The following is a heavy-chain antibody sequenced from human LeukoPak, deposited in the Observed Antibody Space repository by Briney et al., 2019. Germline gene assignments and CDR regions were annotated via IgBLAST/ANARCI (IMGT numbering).Heavy chain of an antibody. CDR3: ARWGYSGYDLSLSWFDP. CDR2: TYTSGST. CDR1: GGSISSGSYY. J-gene: IGHJ5*02. D-gene: IGHD5-12*01. V-gene: IGHV4-61*02. Sequence: SQTLSLTCTVSGGSISSGSYYWSWIRQPAGKGLEWIGRTYTSGSTNYNPSLKSLVTISVDTSKNQFSLKLRSVTRARTAVDYWARWGYSGYDLSLSWFDPWGQGTLVTVSS.